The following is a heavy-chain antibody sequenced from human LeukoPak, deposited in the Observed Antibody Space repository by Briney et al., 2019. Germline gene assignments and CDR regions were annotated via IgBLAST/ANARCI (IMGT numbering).Heavy chain of an antibody. CDR1: GYTFTSYY. V-gene: IGHV1-46*03. D-gene: IGHD6-13*01. J-gene: IGHJ3*02. CDR2: INPSGGST. Sequence: ASVKVSCKASGYTFTSYYMHWVRQAPGQGLEWTGIINPSGGSTSYAQKFQGRVTMTRDTSTSTVYMELSSLRSEDTAVYYCARGYSSSWYDRGAFDIWGQGTMVTVSS. CDR3: ARGYSSSWYDRGAFDI.